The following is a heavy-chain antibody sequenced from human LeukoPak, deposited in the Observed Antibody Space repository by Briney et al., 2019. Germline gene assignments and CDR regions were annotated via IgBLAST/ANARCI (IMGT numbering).Heavy chain of an antibody. Sequence: SETLSLTCDVYGGSFSGYYWGWIRQPPGKGLEWIWEINLSGSTNYNPSLKSRVTISVDPSKNQFSLKLSSVTAADTAVYYCARHPPNCGFLGAFDIWGQGTMVTVSS. J-gene: IGHJ3*02. CDR3: ARHPPNCGFLGAFDI. CDR2: INLSGST. V-gene: IGHV4-34*01. D-gene: IGHD7-27*01. CDR1: GGSFSGYY.